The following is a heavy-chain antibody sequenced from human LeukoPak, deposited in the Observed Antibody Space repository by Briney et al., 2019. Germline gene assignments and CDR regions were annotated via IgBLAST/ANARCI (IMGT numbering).Heavy chain of an antibody. Sequence: ASVKVSCKASGYTFNSYYIHWVRQAPGQGLEWMGIINPSGGSTSYAQKFQGRVTMTRDTSTSTVYMGLSSLRSEDTAVYYCARGDRLRPDHWGQGTLVTVSS. CDR3: ARGDRLRPDH. CDR2: INPSGGST. D-gene: IGHD3-16*01. CDR1: GYTFNSYY. V-gene: IGHV1-46*02. J-gene: IGHJ4*02.